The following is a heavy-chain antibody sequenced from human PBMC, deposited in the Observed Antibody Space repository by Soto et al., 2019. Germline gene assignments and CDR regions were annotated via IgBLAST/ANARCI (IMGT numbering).Heavy chain of an antibody. Sequence: GGSLRLSCAASGFTFSSYSMNWVRQAPGKGLEWVSYISSSSSTIYYADSVKGRFTISRDNTRNSLYLQMSSLRTEDTALYYCAKDKLEEWGQATLVTVTS. J-gene: IGHJ4*02. CDR2: ISSSSSTI. D-gene: IGHD1-1*01. CDR3: AKDKLEE. CDR1: GFTFSSYS. V-gene: IGHV3-48*04.